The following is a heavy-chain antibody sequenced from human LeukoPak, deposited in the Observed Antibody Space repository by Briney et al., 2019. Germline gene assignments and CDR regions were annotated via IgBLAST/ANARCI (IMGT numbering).Heavy chain of an antibody. CDR3: ARETLAVAVRGCVDV. D-gene: IGHD6-19*01. CDR1: GGSFSGYY. CDR2: INHSGST. Sequence: SETLSLTCAVYGGSFSGYYWSWIRQPPGKGLEWIGEINHSGSTNYNPSLKSRVTISVDTSKNQFSLKLSSVTAADMAVYYCARETLAVAVRGCVDVWGQGTTVTVSS. J-gene: IGHJ6*02. V-gene: IGHV4-34*01.